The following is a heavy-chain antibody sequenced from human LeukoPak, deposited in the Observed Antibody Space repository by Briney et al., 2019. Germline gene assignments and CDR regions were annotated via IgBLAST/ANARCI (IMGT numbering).Heavy chain of an antibody. CDR2: IYYSGST. CDR1: GGSISSGGYY. Sequence: SETLSLTCTVSGGSISSGGYYWRWIRQHPGKGLEWIGYIYYSGSTYYNPSLKSRVTISVDTSKNQFSLKLSSVTAADTAVYYCASSRITMVRGVINNWGQGTLVTVSS. J-gene: IGHJ4*02. V-gene: IGHV4-31*03. CDR3: ASSRITMVRGVINN. D-gene: IGHD3-10*01.